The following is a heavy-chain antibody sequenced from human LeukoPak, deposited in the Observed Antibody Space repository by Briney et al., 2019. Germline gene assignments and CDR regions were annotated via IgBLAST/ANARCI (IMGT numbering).Heavy chain of an antibody. CDR1: GGSISSSSYY. Sequence: SETLSLTCTVSGGSISSSSYYWGWIRQPPGKGLEWIGSIYYSGNTYYNPSLKSRVTISVATSKNQFSLKLSSVTAADSATYYCARDPPYGANSESFDHWGQGTLVTVSS. V-gene: IGHV4-39*07. CDR3: ARDPPYGANSESFDH. D-gene: IGHD4-23*01. J-gene: IGHJ4*02. CDR2: IYYSGNT.